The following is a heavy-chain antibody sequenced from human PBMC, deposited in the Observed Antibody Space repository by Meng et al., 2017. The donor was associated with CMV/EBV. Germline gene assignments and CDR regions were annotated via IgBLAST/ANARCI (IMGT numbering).Heavy chain of an antibody. J-gene: IGHJ4*02. Sequence: ASGFTFSSFTMNWVRRAPGTGLEWVASISSDSTYIYYAGSLKGRFTISRDNAQNSLFLQMDSLRAEDTAIYYCARDYSIGTPYYFEYWGQGTLVTVSS. V-gene: IGHV3-21*01. D-gene: IGHD3-22*01. CDR3: ARDYSIGTPYYFEY. CDR2: ISSDSTYI. CDR1: GFTFSSFT.